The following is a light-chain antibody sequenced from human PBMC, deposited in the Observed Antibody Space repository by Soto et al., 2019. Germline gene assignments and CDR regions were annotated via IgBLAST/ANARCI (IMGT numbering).Light chain of an antibody. V-gene: IGKV3-15*01. CDR3: QQYNNWPPWT. CDR1: QSVSSN. CDR2: GAS. J-gene: IGKJ1*01. Sequence: EIAMTRSPATLSLSPGERATLSCRASQSVSSNLAWYQQKPGQAPRLLIYGASTRATGIPARFSGSGSGTEFTLTISSLQSEDFAVYYCQQYNNWPPWTFGQGTKVDIK.